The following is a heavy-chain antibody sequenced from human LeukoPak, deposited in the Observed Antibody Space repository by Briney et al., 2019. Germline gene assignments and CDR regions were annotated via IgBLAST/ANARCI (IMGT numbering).Heavy chain of an antibody. Sequence: PGGSLTLSCAASGFTFSNYAVMWVRQAPGKRLEWVASITGSGDGTYYADSVRGRFTISRDNSENTLYLQLNSLRAEDTAVYFCVKGFVHPTYYFEYWGQGTLVTVSS. CDR2: ITGSGDGT. CDR3: VKGFVHPTYYFEY. J-gene: IGHJ4*02. D-gene: IGHD3-10*01. CDR1: GFTFSNYA. V-gene: IGHV3-23*01.